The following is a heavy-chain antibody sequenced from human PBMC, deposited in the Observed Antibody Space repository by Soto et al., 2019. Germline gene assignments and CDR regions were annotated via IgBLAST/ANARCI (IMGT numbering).Heavy chain of an antibody. J-gene: IGHJ6*02. D-gene: IGHD6-13*01. Sequence: SETLSLTCTVSGGSINNGAYLWSWIRQHPGKGLEWIGYIYYSGSTYYNPSLKSRVTISVDTSKNQFSLKLSSVTAADTAVYYCARDLQYSRLFYGMDVWGQGTTVTVSS. CDR2: IYYSGST. V-gene: IGHV4-31*03. CDR1: GGSINNGAYL. CDR3: ARDLQYSRLFYGMDV.